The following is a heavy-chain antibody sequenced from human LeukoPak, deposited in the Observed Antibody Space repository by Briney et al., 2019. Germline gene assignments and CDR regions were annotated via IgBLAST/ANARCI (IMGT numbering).Heavy chain of an antibody. V-gene: IGHV1-69*05. J-gene: IGHJ3*02. D-gene: IGHD2-2*01. CDR1: GGTFSSYA. Sequence: GASVKVSCKASGGTFSSYAISWVRQAPGQGLEWMGGIIPIFGTANYAQKFQGRVTITTDESTSTAYMELSNLRSEDTAVYYCARVRLVVVPAAPHKAFDIWGQGTMVTVSS. CDR3: ARVRLVVVPAAPHKAFDI. CDR2: IIPIFGTA.